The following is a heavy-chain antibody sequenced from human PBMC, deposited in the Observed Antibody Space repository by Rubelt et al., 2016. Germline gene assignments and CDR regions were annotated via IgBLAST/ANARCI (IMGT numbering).Heavy chain of an antibody. CDR3: ARLRADRPSDKAGDYIDS. V-gene: IGHV5-10-1*03. J-gene: IGHJ4*02. Sequence: EVQLVQSGPELKKPGDSLRISCKGSGYSFSNHWITWVRQTPGIGLEWMGRVDPRDSYAHYGPSFQGHVTSSTDKSIDTAYLQWSSRKASDTAIYFCARLRADRPSDKAGDYIDSGGQGALVTVSS. CDR1: GYSFSNHW. CDR2: VDPRDSYA. D-gene: IGHD3-10*01.